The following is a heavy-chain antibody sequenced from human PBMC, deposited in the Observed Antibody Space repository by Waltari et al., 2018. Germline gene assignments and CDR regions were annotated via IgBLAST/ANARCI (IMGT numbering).Heavy chain of an antibody. Sequence: QVQLQESGPGLVKPSQTLSLICTVSGGSISSADHYWSWIRQSPGKDLEWIGYIYYIGRTYYNPSLKSRVTISVDTSNNQFSLNLNSVTAADTAVYFCARGLVALYHMDVWGKGTTVTVSS. V-gene: IGHV4-30-4*08. CDR3: ARGLVALYHMDV. J-gene: IGHJ6*03. CDR2: IYYIGRT. CDR1: GGSISSADHY.